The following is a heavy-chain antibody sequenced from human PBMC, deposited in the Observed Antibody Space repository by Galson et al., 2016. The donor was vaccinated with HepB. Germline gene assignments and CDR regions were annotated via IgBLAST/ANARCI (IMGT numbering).Heavy chain of an antibody. V-gene: IGHV3-53*01. D-gene: IGHD2-2*01. J-gene: IGHJ6*02. Sequence: SLRLSCAVSGFPVSSNYMTWVRQAPGKGPEWVSVIHTGGNTYYADSVKGRFIISRGNYKNILYLQMNSLRVGDTAVYYCGRDKRLMPRQGMYYYGTDVWGPGTTVTVS. CDR2: IHTGGNT. CDR1: GFPVSSNY. CDR3: GRDKRLMPRQGMYYYGTDV.